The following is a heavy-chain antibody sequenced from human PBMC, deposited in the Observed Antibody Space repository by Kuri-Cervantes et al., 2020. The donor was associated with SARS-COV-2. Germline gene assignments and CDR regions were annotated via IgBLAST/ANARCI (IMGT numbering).Heavy chain of an antibody. CDR1: GFTSSSYG. J-gene: IGHJ4*02. Sequence: GGSLRLSCAASGFTSSSYGMHWVRQAPGKGLEWVAFIRYDGSNKYYADSVKGRLTISRDNSKNTLYLQMKSLRAEDTAVYYCAKGSGRRITIFGVVIVGIDYWGQGTLVTVSS. V-gene: IGHV3-30*02. CDR3: AKGSGRRITIFGVVIVGIDY. D-gene: IGHD3-3*01. CDR2: IRYDGSNK.